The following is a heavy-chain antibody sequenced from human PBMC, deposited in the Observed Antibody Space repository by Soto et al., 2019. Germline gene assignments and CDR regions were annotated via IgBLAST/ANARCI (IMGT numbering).Heavy chain of an antibody. CDR3: ARIPSTGPYYFDY. V-gene: IGHV5-51*01. CDR2: IYPGDSDT. D-gene: IGHD1-1*01. Sequence: PXASLKISCKASGYSFTSYWIGWVRQMPGKGLEWMGIIYPGDSDTRYSPSFQGQVTISADKSISTASLQWSSLKASDTAMYYCARIPSTGPYYFDYWGQGTLVTGSS. CDR1: GYSFTSYW. J-gene: IGHJ4*02.